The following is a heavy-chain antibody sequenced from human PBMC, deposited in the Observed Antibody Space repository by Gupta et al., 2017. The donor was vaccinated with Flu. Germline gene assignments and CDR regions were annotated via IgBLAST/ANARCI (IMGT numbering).Heavy chain of an antibody. V-gene: IGHV4-59*01. CDR1: GGSISSYY. CDR3: ARGLWFGGTHDY. J-gene: IGHJ4*02. CDR2: IYYSGST. Sequence: QVQLQESGPGLVKPSETLSLTCTVSGGSISSYYWSWLRQPPGKGLEWIGYIYYSGSTNYNPSLKSRVTISGDTSKNQFSLKLSSVTAADTAGYYCARGLWFGGTHDYWGQGTLGTVSS. D-gene: IGHD3-10*01.